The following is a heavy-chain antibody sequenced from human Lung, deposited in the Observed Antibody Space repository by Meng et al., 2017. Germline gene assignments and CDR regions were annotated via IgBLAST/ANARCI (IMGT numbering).Heavy chain of an antibody. D-gene: IGHD1-14*01. Sequence: QVQLGQAGAEVKKPGSSVKCACTTSGGSFSTHTFSWVRQAPGQGLEWMGGLIAVFDKTKAAPRFQDRVTFTADESTSTAYMELSSLTFDDTAVYFCARGRRNEPLFDYWGQGTLVTVSS. V-gene: IGHV1-69*13. J-gene: IGHJ4*02. CDR3: ARGRRNEPLFDY. CDR2: LIAVFDKT. CDR1: GGSFSTHT.